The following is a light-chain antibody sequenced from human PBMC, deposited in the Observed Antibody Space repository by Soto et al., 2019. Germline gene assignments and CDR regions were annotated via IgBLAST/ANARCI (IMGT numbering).Light chain of an antibody. CDR1: QTVIGNY. CDR3: QQNGGPRPP. Sequence: TQAPCTLAVSPVERATLSFRGRQTVIGNYVACHQQKPGRTPRLLFYGASSRATGIPDRFSGSGSGTELNLNISRLEPEDFAVYYCQQNGGPRPPFGPGTPLATK. CDR2: GAS. V-gene: IGKV3-20*01. J-gene: IGKJ5*01.